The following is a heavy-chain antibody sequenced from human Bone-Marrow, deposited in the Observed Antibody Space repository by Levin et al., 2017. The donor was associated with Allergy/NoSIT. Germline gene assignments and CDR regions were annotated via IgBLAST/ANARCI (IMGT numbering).Heavy chain of an antibody. CDR1: RFSFNLYG. V-gene: IGHV3-30*18. CDR2: ISYDGSQK. D-gene: IGHD5-12*01. CDR3: AKSGFDSYFYMDV. J-gene: IGHJ6*03. Sequence: RGESLKISCAASRFSFNLYGMHWVRQAPGKGLEWVSFISYDGSQKYYADSVKGRFTISRDNSQTTLHLQMDSLRTDDSAVYYCAKSGFDSYFYMDVWGKGTTVTVSS.